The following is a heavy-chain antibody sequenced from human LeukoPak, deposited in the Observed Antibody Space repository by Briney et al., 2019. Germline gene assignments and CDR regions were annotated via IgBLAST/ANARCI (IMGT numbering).Heavy chain of an antibody. J-gene: IGHJ4*02. CDR1: GGSFSGYY. Sequence: SETLSLTCAVYGGSFSGYYWSWIRQPPGKGLEWIGEINHSGSTNYNPSLKSRVTISVDTSKNQFSLKLSSVTAADTAVYYCARVHHYYDSSGYLEYFDYWGQGTLVTVSS. CDR3: ARVHHYYDSSGYLEYFDY. CDR2: INHSGST. D-gene: IGHD3-22*01. V-gene: IGHV4-34*01.